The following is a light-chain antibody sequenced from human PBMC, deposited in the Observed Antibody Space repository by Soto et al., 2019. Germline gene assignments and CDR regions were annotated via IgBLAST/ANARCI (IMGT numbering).Light chain of an antibody. CDR1: QSVVYSSNNKNY. J-gene: IGKJ1*01. CDR3: HQYYGIPLT. V-gene: IGKV4-1*01. CDR2: WAS. Sequence: DIVMTQSPDSLAVSLGERANINCKSSQSVVYSSNNKNYLAWYQQKSGHPPKLLIYWASTQESGVPDRFSGRGSGTDFTLTISSLQAEDVAVYYCHQYYGIPLTFGQGTKVDIK.